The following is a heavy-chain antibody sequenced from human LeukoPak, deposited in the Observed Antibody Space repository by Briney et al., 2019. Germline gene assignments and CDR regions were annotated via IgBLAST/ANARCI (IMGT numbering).Heavy chain of an antibody. D-gene: IGHD5-18*01. V-gene: IGHV4-30-4*01. J-gene: IGHJ4*02. CDR2: IYYSGST. CDR3: ASRGYTYGHFDY. Sequence: SQTLSLTCTVSGGSISSGDYYWSWIRQPPGKALEWIGYIYYSGSTYYNPSLKSRITISIDTSKNQFSLKLSSVTAADTAMYYCASRGYTYGHFDYWGPGTLVTVSS. CDR1: GGSISSGDYY.